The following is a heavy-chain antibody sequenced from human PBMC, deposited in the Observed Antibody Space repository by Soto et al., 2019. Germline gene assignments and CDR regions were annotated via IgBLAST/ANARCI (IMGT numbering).Heavy chain of an antibody. V-gene: IGHV3-15*07. J-gene: IGHJ4*02. CDR1: GFTFSNAW. D-gene: IGHD3-9*01. CDR2: IKSKTDGGTT. Sequence: GGSLRLSCAASGFTFSNAWMNWVRQAPGKGLEWVGRIKSKTDGGTTDYAAPVKGRFTISRDDSKNTLYLQMNSLKTEDTAVYYCTWVRYFDWLLYSGDYWGQGTLVTVSS. CDR3: TWVRYFDWLLYSGDY.